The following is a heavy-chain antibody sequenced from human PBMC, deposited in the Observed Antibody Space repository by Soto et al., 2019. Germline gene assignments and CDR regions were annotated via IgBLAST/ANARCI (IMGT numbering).Heavy chain of an antibody. CDR1: GASINSYF. D-gene: IGHD6-19*01. CDR2: ISTSGTT. CDR3: AREAGPDRWFDP. Sequence: KPSETLSLTCTVSGASINSYFWTWIRQPAGKGLDWIGRISTSGTTNYNPSLKSRVTMSVDTSKNHFSLNLTSVTAADTAVYYCAREAGPDRWFDPWGQGTLVTVSS. J-gene: IGHJ5*02. V-gene: IGHV4-4*07.